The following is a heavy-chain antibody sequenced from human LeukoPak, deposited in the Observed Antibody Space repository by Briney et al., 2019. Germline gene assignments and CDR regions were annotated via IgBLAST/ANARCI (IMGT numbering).Heavy chain of an antibody. CDR3: ARSGAIFGVVVIRSYFDY. CDR2: VHHSGST. V-gene: IGHV4-34*01. Sequence: SETLSLTCAVYGGSSSGYYWSWIRQPPGKGLEWIGEVHHSGSTNYNPSLESRVTLSVNTSNNQFALKLGSVTAADTGIYYCARSGAIFGVVVIRSYFDYWGQGIRVTVSS. J-gene: IGHJ4*02. D-gene: IGHD3-3*01. CDR1: GGSSSGYY.